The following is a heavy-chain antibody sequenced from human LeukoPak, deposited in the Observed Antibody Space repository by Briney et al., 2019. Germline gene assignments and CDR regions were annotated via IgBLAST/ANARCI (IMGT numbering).Heavy chain of an antibody. CDR1: GFTFSSYG. CDR2: IRYDGSNK. J-gene: IGHJ6*04. CDR3: AKVAHYYDSSGYWDV. D-gene: IGHD3-22*01. V-gene: IGHV3-30*02. Sequence: PGGSLRLSCAASGFTFSSYGMHWVRQAPGKGLEWVAFIRYDGSNKYYADSVKGRFTISRDNSKNTLYLQMNSLRADDTAVYYCAKVAHYYDSSGYWDVWGKGTTVTVSS.